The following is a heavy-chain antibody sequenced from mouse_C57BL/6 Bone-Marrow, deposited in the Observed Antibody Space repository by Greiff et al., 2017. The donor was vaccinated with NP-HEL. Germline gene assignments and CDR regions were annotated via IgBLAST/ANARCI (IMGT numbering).Heavy chain of an antibody. Sequence: EVKLMESGGDLVKPGGSLKLSCAASGFTFSSYGMSWVRQTPDKRLEWVATISSGGSYTYYPDSVKGRFTISRDNAKNTLYLQMSSLKSEDTAMYYCARHDYSKEAYWGQGTLVTVSA. J-gene: IGHJ3*01. V-gene: IGHV5-6*01. CDR3: ARHDYSKEAY. CDR2: ISSGGSYT. D-gene: IGHD2-5*01. CDR1: GFTFSSYG.